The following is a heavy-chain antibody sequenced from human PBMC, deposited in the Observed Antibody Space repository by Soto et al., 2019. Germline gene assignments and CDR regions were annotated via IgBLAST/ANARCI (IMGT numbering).Heavy chain of an antibody. J-gene: IGHJ4*02. Sequence: EVQLVESGGGLVQPGGSLRLSCAASGFTFSDHYVDWVRQAPGKGLEWLARIRNKANSYSTEYAASAKGRFTISRDDSKNLGYLQMRSLKTEDTAVYYCARIRVGSYDLKYFDYWGQGTLVTVSS. CDR1: GFTFSDHY. CDR2: IRNKANSYST. CDR3: ARIRVGSYDLKYFDY. D-gene: IGHD3-10*01. V-gene: IGHV3-72*01.